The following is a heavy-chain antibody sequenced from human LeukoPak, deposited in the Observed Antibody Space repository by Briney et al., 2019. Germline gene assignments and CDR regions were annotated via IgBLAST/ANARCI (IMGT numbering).Heavy chain of an antibody. V-gene: IGHV1-69*04. CDR1: GGTFSSYA. J-gene: IGHJ4*02. D-gene: IGHD6-19*01. CDR2: IIPILGIA. Sequence: ASVKVSCTASGGTFSSYAISWVRQAPGQGLEWMGRIIPILGIANYAQTLQGRVTITADKATSTAYLGLCSLRSEDTAVYYCARRAVAGPSFYYWGPGTLGTVSS. CDR3: ARRAVAGPSFYY.